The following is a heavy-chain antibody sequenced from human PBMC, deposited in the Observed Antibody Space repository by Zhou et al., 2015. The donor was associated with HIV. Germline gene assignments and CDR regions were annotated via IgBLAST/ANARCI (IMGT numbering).Heavy chain of an antibody. CDR2: IIPIFGTA. Sequence: QVQLVQSGAEVKKPGSSVKVSCKASGGTFSSYAISWVRQAPGQGLEWMGGIIPIFGTANYAQKFQGRVTITADESTSTAYMELSSLRSEDTAVYYCARAYPYYDSSFATYYFDYWGQGTXSPSPQ. V-gene: IGHV1-69*01. CDR1: GGTFSSYA. CDR3: ARAYPYYDSSFATYYFDY. J-gene: IGHJ4*03. D-gene: IGHD3-22*01.